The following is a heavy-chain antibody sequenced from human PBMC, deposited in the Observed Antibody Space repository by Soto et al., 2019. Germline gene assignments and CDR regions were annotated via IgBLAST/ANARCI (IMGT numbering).Heavy chain of an antibody. CDR1: GFNFKAYG. J-gene: IGHJ4*02. V-gene: IGHV3-30-3*01. Sequence: PGGSLRLSCVASGFNFKAYGMHRVRQAPGKGLEWVAVISTDGTNQHHADSVKGRFTISRDNFKNTLYLQMNSLRPEDTAVYFCAVGGGDLSLTPFDYWGQGTLVTVSS. D-gene: IGHD3-16*02. CDR3: AVGGGDLSLTPFDY. CDR2: ISTDGTNQ.